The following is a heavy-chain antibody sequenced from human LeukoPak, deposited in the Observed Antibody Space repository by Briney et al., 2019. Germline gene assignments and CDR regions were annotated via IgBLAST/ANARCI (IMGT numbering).Heavy chain of an antibody. CDR1: GYTFTNYY. J-gene: IGHJ6*04. V-gene: IGHV1-46*01. D-gene: IGHD3-22*01. Sequence: ASVKVSCKASGYTFTNYYMHWVRQAPGQGLEWMGVIDPSAGSTTYAQKFQGRVTMIRDTATSTVYMELSSLRSDDTAVYYCARAHYASSNIKVPFDVWGKGTTVTVSS. CDR3: ARAHYASSNIKVPFDV. CDR2: IDPSAGST.